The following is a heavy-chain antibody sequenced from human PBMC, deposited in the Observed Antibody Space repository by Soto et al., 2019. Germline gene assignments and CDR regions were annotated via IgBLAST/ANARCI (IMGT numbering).Heavy chain of an antibody. Sequence: QVQLQESGPGLVKPSQTLSLTCTVSGGSINSGGYYWSWIRQHPGKGLEWIGYIYYGGSTHYNPSLKSRHRISADTSKNQFSLKLSSVTAADTAVYYCALSSYPLYYGMDVWGRGTTVTVSS. D-gene: IGHD3-10*01. CDR2: IYYGGST. CDR1: GGSINSGGYY. J-gene: IGHJ6*02. CDR3: ALSSYPLYYGMDV. V-gene: IGHV4-31*03.